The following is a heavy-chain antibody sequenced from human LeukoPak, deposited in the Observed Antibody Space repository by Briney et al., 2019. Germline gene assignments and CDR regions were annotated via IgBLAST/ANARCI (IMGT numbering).Heavy chain of an antibody. CDR1: GGSISSSSYY. Sequence: PLETLSLTCTVSGGSISSSSYYWGWIRQPPGKGLEWIGSMYHSGSTYYNPFLKSRVTISVDTSKSQFSLKLSSVTAADTAVYYCARHFDPNYGGYSAFDYWGQGTLVTVSS. D-gene: IGHD4-23*01. J-gene: IGHJ4*02. V-gene: IGHV4-39*01. CDR2: MYHSGST. CDR3: ARHFDPNYGGYSAFDY.